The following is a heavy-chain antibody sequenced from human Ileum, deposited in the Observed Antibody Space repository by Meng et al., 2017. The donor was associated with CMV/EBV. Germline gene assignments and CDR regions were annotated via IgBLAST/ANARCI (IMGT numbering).Heavy chain of an antibody. CDR1: DFTFVSYI. CDR2: ISGSGDDT. D-gene: IGHD6-13*01. Sequence: ASDFTFVSYIMSWVRQAPGKGLEWVSSISGSGDDTYYADSVKGRFTISRDNSKNTLFLHMSSLRAEDTATYYCAKGGWTSGWYFPVWGQGTLVTVSS. V-gene: IGHV3-23*01. CDR3: AKGGWTSGWYFPV. J-gene: IGHJ4*02.